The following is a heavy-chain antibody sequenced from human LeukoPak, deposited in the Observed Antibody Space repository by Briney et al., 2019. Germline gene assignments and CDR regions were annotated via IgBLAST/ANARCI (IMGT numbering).Heavy chain of an antibody. V-gene: IGHV4-34*01. CDR2: INHSGST. CDR3: ARGRWRDGYNNYFDY. D-gene: IGHD5-24*01. CDR1: GGSFSGYY. Sequence: SETLSLTCAVYGGSFSGYYWSWIRQPPGKGLEWIGEINHSGSTNYNPSLKSRVTISVDTSKNQSSLKLSSVTAADTAVYYCARGRWRDGYNNYFDYWGQGTLVTVSS. J-gene: IGHJ4*02.